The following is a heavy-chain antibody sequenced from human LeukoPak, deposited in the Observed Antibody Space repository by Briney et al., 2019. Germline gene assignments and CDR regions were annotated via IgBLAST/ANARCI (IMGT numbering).Heavy chain of an antibody. Sequence: ASLKVSCKASGYTFTSYGISWVRQAPGQGLEWMGWISAYNGNTNYAQKLQGRVTMTTDTSTSTAYMELRSLRSEDTAVYYCARASNPGIAAAGTFDYWGQGTLVTVSS. V-gene: IGHV1-18*01. CDR1: GYTFTSYG. CDR3: ARASNPGIAAAGTFDY. J-gene: IGHJ4*02. CDR2: ISAYNGNT. D-gene: IGHD6-13*01.